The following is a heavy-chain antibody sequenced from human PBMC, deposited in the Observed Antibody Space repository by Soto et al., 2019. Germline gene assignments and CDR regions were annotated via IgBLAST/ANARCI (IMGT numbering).Heavy chain of an antibody. Sequence: SSETLSLTCTVSGVSITAYYWSWIRQPPGKGLEWIGFLYFDGATNYNPSLKSRVTVSSDTSKNQFSLNLTSVTAADTAVYYCASHYYYDNSGYYFFDNWGQGALVTVSS. CDR1: GVSITAYY. CDR3: ASHYYYDNSGYYFFDN. J-gene: IGHJ4*02. CDR2: LYFDGAT. D-gene: IGHD3-22*01. V-gene: IGHV4-59*01.